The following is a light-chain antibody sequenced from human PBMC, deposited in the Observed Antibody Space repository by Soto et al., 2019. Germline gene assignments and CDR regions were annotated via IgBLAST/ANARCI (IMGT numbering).Light chain of an antibody. J-gene: IGKJ3*01. Sequence: AIQLTQSPSSLSASVGDRVTITCRASQGISSALAWYQQKPGKAPKLLIYDASSLESGVQSRFSDHGSWTDFTPTISSLKPQDFATYYSQHFNSYPLTFGPGTKVHIK. CDR2: DAS. CDR3: QHFNSYPLT. CDR1: QGISSA. V-gene: IGKV1-13*02.